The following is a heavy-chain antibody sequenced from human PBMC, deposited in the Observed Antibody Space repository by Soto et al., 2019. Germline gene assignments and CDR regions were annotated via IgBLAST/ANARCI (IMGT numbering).Heavy chain of an antibody. CDR1: GFTFSSYW. V-gene: IGHV3-7*02. CDR2: IKQDGTEK. CDR3: AGGTGWFIVD. Sequence: EVQLVESGGGLVQPGGSLRLSCAASGFTFSSYWMNWVRQAPGKGLEWVANIKQDGTEKYYVDSVKDRFTISRDNDKSSLHLQMNSLRAADTAVYYCAGGTGWFIVDWGQGTLVTVSS. D-gene: IGHD6-19*01. J-gene: IGHJ4*02.